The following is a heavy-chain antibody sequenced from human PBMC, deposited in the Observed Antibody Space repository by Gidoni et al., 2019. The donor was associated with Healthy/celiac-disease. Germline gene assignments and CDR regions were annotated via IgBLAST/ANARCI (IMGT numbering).Heavy chain of an antibody. CDR2: ISWNSGSI. Sequence: EVQLVESGGGLVQPGRSLRLSCAASGFTFDDYAMHWVRQAPGKGLEWVSGISWNSGSIGYADSVKGRFTISRDNAKNSLYLQMNSLRAEDTALYYCAKGAVVATIISWQSYFDYWGQGTLVTVSS. J-gene: IGHJ4*02. D-gene: IGHD5-12*01. CDR1: GFTFDDYA. CDR3: AKGAVVATIISWQSYFDY. V-gene: IGHV3-9*01.